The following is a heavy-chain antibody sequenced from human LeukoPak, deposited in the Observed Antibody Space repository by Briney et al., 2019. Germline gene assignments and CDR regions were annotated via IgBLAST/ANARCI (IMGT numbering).Heavy chain of an antibody. V-gene: IGHV4-59*08. Sequence: PETLSLTCTVSGGSISTYYWSWIRQPPGNRLEWIGYVSYSGSTNYNPSLKSRVTMSVDTSKNQFSLKLSSVAAADTAVYYCARQSVSGRNGMDVWGQGTTVTVSS. CDR2: VSYSGST. J-gene: IGHJ6*02. D-gene: IGHD3-10*01. CDR3: ARQSVSGRNGMDV. CDR1: GGSISTYY.